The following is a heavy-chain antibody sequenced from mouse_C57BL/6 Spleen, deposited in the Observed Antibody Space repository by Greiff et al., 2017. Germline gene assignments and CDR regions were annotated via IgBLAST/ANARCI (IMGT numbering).Heavy chain of an antibody. Sequence: QVQLQQSGAELVKPGASVKMSCKASGYTFTSYWITWVKQRPGQGLEWIGDIYPGSGSTNYNEKLKGKATLNVDTSSSTAYMQLSSLTSEDAAVYYCARPRFYDGYYGFAYWGQGTLVTVSA. V-gene: IGHV1-55*01. CDR1: GYTFTSYW. J-gene: IGHJ3*01. D-gene: IGHD2-3*01. CDR3: ARPRFYDGYYGFAY. CDR2: IYPGSGST.